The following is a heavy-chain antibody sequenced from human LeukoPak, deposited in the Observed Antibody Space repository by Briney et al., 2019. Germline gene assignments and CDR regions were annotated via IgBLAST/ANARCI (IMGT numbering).Heavy chain of an antibody. D-gene: IGHD6-6*01. CDR3: ARDPTIRPYSSSSRWFDP. J-gene: IGHJ5*02. CDR1: GYTFTGYY. V-gene: IGHV1-2*02. CDR2: INPNSGGT. Sequence: GASVKVSCEASGYTFTGYYMHWVRQAPGQGLEWMGWINPNSGGTNYAQKFQGRVTMTRDTSISTAYMELSRLRSDDTAVYYCARDPTIRPYSSSSRWFDPWGQGTLVTVSS.